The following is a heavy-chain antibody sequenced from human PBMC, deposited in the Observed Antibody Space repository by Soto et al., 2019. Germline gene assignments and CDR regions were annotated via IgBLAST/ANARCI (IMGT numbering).Heavy chain of an antibody. V-gene: IGHV3-21*01. Sequence: ELQLVESGGGLVKPGGSLRLSCADSGFTFSSYAMNWVRQAPGKGLEWVASINSINYIYYADSVKGRFTISRDNAKNSLYLQMNSLRAEDTAVYYCAREKVITMVRGGLDVWGKGTTVTVSS. CDR1: GFTFSSYA. CDR2: INSINYI. J-gene: IGHJ6*04. D-gene: IGHD3-10*01. CDR3: AREKVITMVRGGLDV.